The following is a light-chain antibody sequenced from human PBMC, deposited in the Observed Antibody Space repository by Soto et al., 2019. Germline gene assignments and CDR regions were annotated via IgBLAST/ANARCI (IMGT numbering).Light chain of an antibody. J-gene: IGLJ3*02. CDR3: GTWDSSLSAGV. CDR1: SFNIGNNY. Sequence: QPVLTQPPSVSAAPGQKVTISCSGSSFNIGNNYVSWFQHLPGTAPKLLIYENNKRPPGIPDRFSGSKSGTSATLGITGLQTGDEADYYCGTWDSSLSAGVFGGGTKLTVL. V-gene: IGLV1-51*02. CDR2: ENN.